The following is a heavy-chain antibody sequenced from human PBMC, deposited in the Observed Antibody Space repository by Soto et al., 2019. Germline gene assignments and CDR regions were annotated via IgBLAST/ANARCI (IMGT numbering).Heavy chain of an antibody. Sequence: PGGSLRLSCAASGFTFSSYWMHWVRQAPGKGLVWVSRINSDGSSTSYADSVKGRFTISRDNAKNTLYLQMNSLRAEDTAVYYCASSIDDIVVVVAATSWFDLWGQGTLVTVSS. CDR2: INSDGSST. V-gene: IGHV3-74*01. CDR1: GFTFSSYW. D-gene: IGHD2-15*01. CDR3: ASSIDDIVVVVAATSWFDL. J-gene: IGHJ5*02.